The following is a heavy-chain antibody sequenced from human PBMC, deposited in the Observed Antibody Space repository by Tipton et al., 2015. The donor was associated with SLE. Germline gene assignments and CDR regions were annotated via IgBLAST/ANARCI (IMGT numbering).Heavy chain of an antibody. V-gene: IGHV4-38-2*02. CDR3: ARGPSNFDWLPSYAMDV. CDR1: GYSISSGYY. Sequence: TLSLTCTVSGYSISSGYYWGWIRQPPGKGLEWIGSIYHSGSTYYNPSLKSRVTISVDTSKNQFSLKLSSVTAADTAVYYCARGPSNFDWLPSYAMDVWGQGTTVVVSS. J-gene: IGHJ6*02. D-gene: IGHD3-9*01. CDR2: IYHSGST.